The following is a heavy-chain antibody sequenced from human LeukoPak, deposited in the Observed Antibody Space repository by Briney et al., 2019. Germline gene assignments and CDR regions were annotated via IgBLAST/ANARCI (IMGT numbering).Heavy chain of an antibody. CDR3: ARGPIRGYCSGGSCYSDWFDP. V-gene: IGHV1-18*01. Sequence: ASVKVSCKASGYTFTSYGISWVRQAPGQGLEWMGWISAYNGNTNYAQKHQGRVTMTTDTSTSTAYMELRSLRSDDTAVYYCARGPIRGYCSGGSCYSDWFDPWGQGTLVTVSS. D-gene: IGHD2-15*01. CDR1: GYTFTSYG. J-gene: IGHJ5*02. CDR2: ISAYNGNT.